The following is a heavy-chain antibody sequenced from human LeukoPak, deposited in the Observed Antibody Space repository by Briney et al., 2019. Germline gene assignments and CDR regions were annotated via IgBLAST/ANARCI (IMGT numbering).Heavy chain of an antibody. Sequence: GGSLRLSCAASGFTFSSYAMHWVRQAPGKGLEWVAFISYDGSNKYYADSVKGRLTISRDNSKNTLYLQMNSLRAEDTAVYYCAREANIVVVPATGGFDPWGQGTLVTVSS. CDR2: ISYDGSNK. CDR3: AREANIVVVPATGGFDP. D-gene: IGHD2-2*01. CDR1: GFTFSSYA. V-gene: IGHV3-30*04. J-gene: IGHJ5*02.